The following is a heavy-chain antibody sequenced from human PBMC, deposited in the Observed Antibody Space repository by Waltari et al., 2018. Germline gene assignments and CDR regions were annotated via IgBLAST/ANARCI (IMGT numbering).Heavy chain of an antibody. Sequence: QVQLQESGPGLVKPSETLSLACTVPGGSVSSGSYSGSWLRQPPGKGLEWIGYIYYSGSTNYNPSLKSRVTISVDTSKNQFSLKLSSVTAADTAVYYCARSTYYYDSSGYKYWGQGTLVTVSS. CDR3: ARSTYYYDSSGYKY. V-gene: IGHV4-61*01. CDR1: GGSVSSGSYS. CDR2: IYYSGST. J-gene: IGHJ4*02. D-gene: IGHD3-22*01.